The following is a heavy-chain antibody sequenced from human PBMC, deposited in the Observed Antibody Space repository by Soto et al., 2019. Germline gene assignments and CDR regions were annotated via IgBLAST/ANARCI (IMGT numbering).Heavy chain of an antibody. CDR1: EFTFNLYG. Sequence: GGSLRLSCAASEFTFNLYGMHWVRQAPGKGLEWVAVIWHDGTNKYYADSVKGRFTISRDNSKNTLSLQMNSLRAEDTAVYYCARANRRDGLNLAFWGQGTLVTVSS. CDR3: ARANRRDGLNLAF. D-gene: IGHD3-16*01. CDR2: IWHDGTNK. V-gene: IGHV3-33*01. J-gene: IGHJ4*02.